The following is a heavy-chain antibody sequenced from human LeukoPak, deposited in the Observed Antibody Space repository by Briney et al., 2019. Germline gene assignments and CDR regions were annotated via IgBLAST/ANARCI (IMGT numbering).Heavy chain of an antibody. D-gene: IGHD1-1*01. CDR2: IKSKTDGGTT. CDR1: GGSISSGGYY. Sequence: KPSETLSLTCTVSGGSISSGGYYWSWVRQAPGKGLEWVGRIKSKTDGGTTDYAAPVKGRFTISRDDSKNTLYLQMNSLKTEDTAVYYCTTEDLEPLDYWGQGTLVTVSS. CDR3: TTEDLEPLDY. V-gene: IGHV3-15*01. J-gene: IGHJ4*02.